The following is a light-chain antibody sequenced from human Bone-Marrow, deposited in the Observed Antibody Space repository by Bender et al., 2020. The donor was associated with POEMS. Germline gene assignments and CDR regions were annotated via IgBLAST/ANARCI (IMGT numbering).Light chain of an antibody. CDR3: QVWDESSDHWV. CDR1: NIGSKS. J-gene: IGLJ3*02. CDR2: DDS. V-gene: IGLV3-21*03. Sequence: SYVLIQPPSLSVAPGRTARITCGGTNIGSKSVHWYQQKPGQAPVVVVYDDSDRPSEIPDRFSGSNSGNTAALTITGVAVGDEAAYFCQVWDESSDHWVFGGGTKLTVL.